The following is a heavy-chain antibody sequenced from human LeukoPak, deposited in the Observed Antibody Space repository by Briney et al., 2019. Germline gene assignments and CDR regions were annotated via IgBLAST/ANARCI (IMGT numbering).Heavy chain of an antibody. CDR3: ARDLVDNACDF. D-gene: IGHD2-8*01. Sequence: ASVKVSCKASEYTFTSYDIIWLRQATGQGLEWMGWMNPNNGNTGYVQKLQGRLTMTRDTSISTAYMELSSLRSEDTAVYYCARDLVDNACDFWGQGTLVTVSS. J-gene: IGHJ4*02. CDR2: MNPNNGNT. CDR1: EYTFTSYD. V-gene: IGHV1-8*02.